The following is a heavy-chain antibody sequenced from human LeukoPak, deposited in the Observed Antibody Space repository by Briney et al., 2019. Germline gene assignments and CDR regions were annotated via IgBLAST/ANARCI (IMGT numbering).Heavy chain of an antibody. Sequence: SETLSLTCTVSGGSISSGSYYWSWIRQPAGKGLEWIGRIYTSGSTNYNPSLKSRVTISVDTSKNQFSLKLSSVTAADTAVYYCARGLNGVAGTQFDYWGQGTLVTVSS. CDR3: ARGLNGVAGTQFDY. V-gene: IGHV4-61*02. D-gene: IGHD6-19*01. J-gene: IGHJ4*02. CDR1: GGSISSGSYY. CDR2: IYTSGST.